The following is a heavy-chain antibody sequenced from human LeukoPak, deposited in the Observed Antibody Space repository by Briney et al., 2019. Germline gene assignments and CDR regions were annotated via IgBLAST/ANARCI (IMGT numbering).Heavy chain of an antibody. CDR3: ARPYQY. D-gene: IGHD3-16*01. CDR1: GGSFSDYY. Sequence: SETLSLTCAVYGGSFSDYYWTWFRQPPGKGLEWIGSIYYSGSTYYNPSLKSRVTISVDTSKNQFSLKLSSVTAADTAVYYCARPYQYWGQGTLVTVSS. CDR2: IYYSGST. J-gene: IGHJ4*02. V-gene: IGHV4-34*01.